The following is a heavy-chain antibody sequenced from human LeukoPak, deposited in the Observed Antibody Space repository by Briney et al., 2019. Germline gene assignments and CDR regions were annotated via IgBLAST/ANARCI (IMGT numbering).Heavy chain of an antibody. Sequence: ASVKVSCKASGYTFTGYYIHWVRQAPGQGLEWMGWINPNSGGTNYAQKFQGRVTMTRDTYISTAYMELSRLRSDDTDVYYCARGRITGPPKYYYDSSGYYRYYYYGMDVWGQGTTVTVSS. D-gene: IGHD3-22*01. CDR1: GYTFTGYY. J-gene: IGHJ6*02. CDR3: ARGRITGPPKYYYDSSGYYRYYYYGMDV. V-gene: IGHV1-2*02. CDR2: INPNSGGT.